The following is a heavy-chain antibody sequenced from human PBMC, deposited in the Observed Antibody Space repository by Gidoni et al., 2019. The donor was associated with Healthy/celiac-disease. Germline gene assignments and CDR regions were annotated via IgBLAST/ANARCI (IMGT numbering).Heavy chain of an antibody. CDR2: IIPIFGTA. V-gene: IGHV1-69*01. CDR3: ARREGSSSWPPPYYYYGMDV. D-gene: IGHD6-13*01. J-gene: IGHJ6*02. Sequence: QVQLVQSGAEVKKPGSSVKVSCKASGGTFSSYAISWVRQAPGQGLEWMGGIIPIFGTANYAQKFQGRVTITADESTSTAYMELSSLRSEDTAVYYCARREGSSSWPPPYYYYGMDVWGQGTTVTVSS. CDR1: GGTFSSYA.